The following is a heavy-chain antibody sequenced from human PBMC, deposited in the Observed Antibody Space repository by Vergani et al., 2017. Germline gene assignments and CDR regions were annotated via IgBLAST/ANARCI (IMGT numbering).Heavy chain of an antibody. CDR3: AGMVYPGRYFDN. CDR1: GFTFSSYW. V-gene: IGHV3-7*03. Sequence: EVQLVESGGGLVQPGGSLRLSCAASGFTFSSYWMSWVRQAPGRGLEWVANIKQDGREKYYVDSVKGRFTISRDNAKNSLYLQMNSLRAEDTAVYYCAGMVYPGRYFDNWGQGTLVTDSA. D-gene: IGHD2-8*01. J-gene: IGHJ4*02. CDR2: IKQDGREK.